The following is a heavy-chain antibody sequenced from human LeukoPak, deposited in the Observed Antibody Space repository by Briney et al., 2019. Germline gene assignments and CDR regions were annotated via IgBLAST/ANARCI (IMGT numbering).Heavy chain of an antibody. J-gene: IGHJ6*02. CDR2: ISGSGGST. D-gene: IGHD6-13*01. CDR1: GFTFSSYA. CDR3: AKGAAAGTNYYYGMDV. V-gene: IGHV3-23*01. Sequence: GGSLRLSCAASGFTFSSYAMSWVRQAPGKGLEWVSAISGSGGSTYYADSVKGRFTISRDNSKNTLYLQMNSLRAEDTAVYYCAKGAAAGTNYYYGMDVRGQGTTVTVSS.